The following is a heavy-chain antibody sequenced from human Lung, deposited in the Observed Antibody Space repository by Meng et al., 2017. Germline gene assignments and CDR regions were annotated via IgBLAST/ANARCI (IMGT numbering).Heavy chain of an antibody. D-gene: IGHD2-15*01. Sequence: EVQLVESGGGLVTPGGSLRLPCAASGFTFSNYSMNWVRQAPGKGLEWVSSISSDSRYIFYADSVKGRFTISRDNAKNSLYLLMIGLRPEDTAVFYCARFETVGVATGDFWGQGTLVTVSS. CDR3: ARFETVGVATGDF. J-gene: IGHJ4*02. CDR1: GFTFSNYS. V-gene: IGHV3-21*01. CDR2: ISSDSRYI.